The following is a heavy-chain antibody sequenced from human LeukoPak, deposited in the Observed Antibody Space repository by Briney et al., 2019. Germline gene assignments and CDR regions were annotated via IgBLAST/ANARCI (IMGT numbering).Heavy chain of an antibody. CDR1: GFTFGDYA. Sequence: GGSLRLSCTAPGFTFGDYAMSWVRQAPGRGLEWVGFIRSKAYGGTTEYAASVKGRFTISRDDSKSIAYLQMNSLRAEDTTVYYCARGVLEWLSPFDYWRQGTLVTVSS. V-gene: IGHV3-49*04. CDR3: ARGVLEWLSPFDY. J-gene: IGHJ4*02. D-gene: IGHD3-3*01. CDR2: IRSKAYGGTT.